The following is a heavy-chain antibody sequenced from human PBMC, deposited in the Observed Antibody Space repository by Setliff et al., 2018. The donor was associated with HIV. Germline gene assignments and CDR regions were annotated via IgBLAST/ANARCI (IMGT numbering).Heavy chain of an antibody. CDR2: IHYSGSF. D-gene: IGHD6-19*01. Sequence: SETLSLTCTVSGGSISGHYWPWIRQAPGKGLEWIGTIHYSGSFVYSPSLKSRVSISLDTSKNQFSLKLSSVTAADTAVYYCARRSGWSEDYWGQGTLVTVSS. CDR1: GGSISGHY. V-gene: IGHV4-59*11. CDR3: ARRSGWSEDY. J-gene: IGHJ4*02.